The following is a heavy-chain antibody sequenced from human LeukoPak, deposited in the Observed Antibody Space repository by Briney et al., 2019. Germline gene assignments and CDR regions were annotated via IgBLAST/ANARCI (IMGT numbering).Heavy chain of an antibody. CDR2: IYTSGST. CDR1: GGSISSYY. D-gene: IGHD1-26*01. Sequence: SETLSLTCTVSGGSISSYYWSWIRQPAGKGLEWIGRIYTSGSTNYNPSLKSRVTMSVDTSENQFSLKLSSVTAADTAVYYCARDSIVGATTVFDYWGQGTLVTVSS. CDR3: ARDSIVGATTVFDY. V-gene: IGHV4-4*07. J-gene: IGHJ4*02.